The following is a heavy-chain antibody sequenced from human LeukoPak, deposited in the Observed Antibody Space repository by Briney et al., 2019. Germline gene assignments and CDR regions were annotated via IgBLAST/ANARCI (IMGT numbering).Heavy chain of an antibody. V-gene: IGHV1-18*01. D-gene: IGHD2-21*02. CDR3: AKERSRGGDCLDY. CDR1: GYTFSSYG. J-gene: IGHJ4*02. CDR2: ISAYNGNT. Sequence: GASVKVSCKASGYTFSSYGISWVRQAPGQGLEWMGWISAYNGNTNYAQNLQGRVTMTTDTSTSTAYMELRSLRSDDTAVYYCAKERSRGGDCLDYWGQGTLVTVSS.